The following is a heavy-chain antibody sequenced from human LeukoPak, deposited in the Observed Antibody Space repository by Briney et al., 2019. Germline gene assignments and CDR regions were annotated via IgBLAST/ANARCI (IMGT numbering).Heavy chain of an antibody. J-gene: IGHJ5*01. Sequence: ASVKVSCKASGYTFTSYGISWVRQAPGQGLEWMGWISAYNGNTNYAQKLQGRVTMTTDTSTSTAYMELRSLRSDDTAVYYCARDSRYCSGGSCYPNWFDSWGQGTLVTVSS. CDR1: GYTFTSYG. D-gene: IGHD2-15*01. V-gene: IGHV1-18*04. CDR2: ISAYNGNT. CDR3: ARDSRYCSGGSCYPNWFDS.